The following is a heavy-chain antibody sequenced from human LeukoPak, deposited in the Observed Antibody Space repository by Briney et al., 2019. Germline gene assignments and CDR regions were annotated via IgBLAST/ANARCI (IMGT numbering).Heavy chain of an antibody. V-gene: IGHV1-2*02. CDR3: ARDLRYFDWLLLGHNSDFDAFDI. Sequence: ASVKVSCKASGYTFTSYNMHWLRQAPGQGLEWMGWINPNSGGTNYAQKFQVRVTMTRDTSISTDYMELSRLRSDDTAVYYCARDLRYFDWLLLGHNSDFDAFDIWGQGTMVTVSS. CDR2: INPNSGGT. CDR1: GYTFTSYN. J-gene: IGHJ3*02. D-gene: IGHD3-9*01.